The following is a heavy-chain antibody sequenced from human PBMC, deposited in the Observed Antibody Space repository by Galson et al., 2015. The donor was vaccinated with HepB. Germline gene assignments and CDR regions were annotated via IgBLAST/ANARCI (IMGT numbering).Heavy chain of an antibody. V-gene: IGHV3-74*01. CDR2: INSDGSST. Sequence: SLRLSCAASGFTFSSYWMHWVRQAPGKGLVWVSRINSDGSSTSYADSVKGRFTISRDNAKNTLYLQMNSLRAEDTAVYYCARDLHWTTVTDSYYYYGMDVWGQGTTVTVSS. CDR3: ARDLHWTTVTDSYYYYGMDV. J-gene: IGHJ6*02. D-gene: IGHD4-17*01. CDR1: GFTFSSYW.